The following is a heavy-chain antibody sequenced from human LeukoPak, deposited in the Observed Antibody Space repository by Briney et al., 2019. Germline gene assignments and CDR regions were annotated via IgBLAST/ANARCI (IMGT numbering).Heavy chain of an antibody. CDR3: ARASYFDY. CDR1: GLTFSSYS. V-gene: IGHV3-48*04. J-gene: IGHJ4*02. CDR2: ISSSSSTI. Sequence: GGSLRLSCAASGLTFSSYSMNWVRQAPGKGLEWVSYISSSSSTIYYADSVKGRFTISRDNAKNSLYLQMNSLRAEDTAVYYCARASYFDYWGQGTLVTVSS.